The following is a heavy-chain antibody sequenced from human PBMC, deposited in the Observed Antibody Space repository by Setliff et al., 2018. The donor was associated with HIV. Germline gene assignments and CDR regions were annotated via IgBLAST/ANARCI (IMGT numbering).Heavy chain of an antibody. J-gene: IGHJ4*02. V-gene: IGHV1-3*01. CDR1: GYTLTNYA. CDR3: TRVMGATTGFHDY. D-gene: IGHD1-26*01. CDR2: INAGNDNT. Sequence: ASVKVSCKASGYTLTNYAMHWVRQAPGQRLEWMGCINAGNDNTKYSQNFQGRVTITKDTSASTVYMELSSLRSEDTALYYCTRVMGATTGFHDYWGQGTLGTSPQ.